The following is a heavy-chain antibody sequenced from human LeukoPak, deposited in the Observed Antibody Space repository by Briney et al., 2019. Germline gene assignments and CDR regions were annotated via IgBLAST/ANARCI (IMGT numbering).Heavy chain of an antibody. CDR1: GFTVSSTY. CDR3: ARSRVESSSWPFDY. Sequence: GGSLRLSCAASGFTVSSTYMSWVRQSPGKGLEWVSVVYKDGKMFYIDSVKGRFAVSRDTSKNTVYLQMNNLRAEDTAVYYCARSRVESSSWPFDYWGQGTLVTVSS. J-gene: IGHJ4*02. CDR2: VYKDGKM. V-gene: IGHV3-53*01. D-gene: IGHD6-13*01.